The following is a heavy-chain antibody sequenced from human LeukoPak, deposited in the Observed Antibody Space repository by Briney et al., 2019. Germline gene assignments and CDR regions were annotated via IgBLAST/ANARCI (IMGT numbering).Heavy chain of an antibody. J-gene: IGHJ6*03. Sequence: SETLSLTCTVSGGSISSYYWGWIRQPPGKGLEWIGYIYYSGSTNYNPSLKSRVTISVDTSKNQFSLKLSSVTAADTAVYYCARVQSLSPVVHRYYYMDVWGKGTTVTVSS. V-gene: IGHV4-59*01. D-gene: IGHD4-23*01. CDR3: ARVQSLSPVVHRYYYMDV. CDR1: GGSISSYY. CDR2: IYYSGST.